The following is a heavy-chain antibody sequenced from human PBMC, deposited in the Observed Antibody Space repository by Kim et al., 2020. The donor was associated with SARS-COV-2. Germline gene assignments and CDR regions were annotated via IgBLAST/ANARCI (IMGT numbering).Heavy chain of an antibody. Sequence: GGSLRLSCAASGFPFSNAWMSWVRQAPGKGLEWVGLFKSKTDGGTTDYAAPVKGRFTISRDDSKNTLYLQMNSLKTEDTAVYYCTSGGASWGQGTLVTVSS. CDR3: TSGGAS. V-gene: IGHV3-15*01. CDR2: FKSKTDGGTT. CDR1: GFPFSNAW. J-gene: IGHJ4*02.